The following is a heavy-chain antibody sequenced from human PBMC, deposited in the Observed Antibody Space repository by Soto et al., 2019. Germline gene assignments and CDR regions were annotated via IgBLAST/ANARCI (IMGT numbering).Heavy chain of an antibody. CDR3: ARYDFWSGYYVYYGMDV. J-gene: IGHJ6*02. CDR1: GYTFTSYD. Sequence: SVKVSCKSYGYTFTSYDINWVRQATGQGLEWMGWMNPNSGNTGYAQKFQGRVTMTRNTSISTAYMELSSLRSEDTAVYYCARYDFWSGYYVYYGMDVWGQGTTVTVSS. CDR2: MNPNSGNT. D-gene: IGHD3-3*01. V-gene: IGHV1-8*01.